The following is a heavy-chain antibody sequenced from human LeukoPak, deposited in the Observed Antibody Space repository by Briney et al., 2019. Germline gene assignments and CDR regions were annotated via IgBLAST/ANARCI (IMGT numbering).Heavy chain of an antibody. CDR2: ISSNGGST. CDR3: VKDPHY. Sequence: PGGSLRLSYSAWRFTLRSHATHWVRQAPGKGLEYVSAISSNGGSTYYADSVKGRFTISRDNSKNTLYLQMSSLRTEDTAVYYYVKDPHYWGQGTLVTVSS. J-gene: IGHJ4*02. CDR1: RFTLRSHA. V-gene: IGHV3-64D*09.